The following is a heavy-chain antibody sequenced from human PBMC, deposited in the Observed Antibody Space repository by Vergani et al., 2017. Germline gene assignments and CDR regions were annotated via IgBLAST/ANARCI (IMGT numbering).Heavy chain of an antibody. J-gene: IGHJ5*02. D-gene: IGHD6-13*01. V-gene: IGHV5-51*01. Sequence: EVQLVQSGAEVKKPGESLKISCKGSGYSFTSYWIGWVRQMPGKGLEWMGIIYPGGSDTRYSPSLQGQVTISADKSISTAYLQWSSLKASDTAMYYCASCLRGIAAAGTWFDPWGQGTLVTVSS. CDR3: ASCLRGIAAAGTWFDP. CDR1: GYSFTSYW. CDR2: IYPGGSDT.